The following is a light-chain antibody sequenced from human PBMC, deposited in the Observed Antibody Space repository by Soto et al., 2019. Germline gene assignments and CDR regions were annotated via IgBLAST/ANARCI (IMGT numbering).Light chain of an antibody. V-gene: IGKV1-5*01. J-gene: IGKJ1*01. CDR3: KQYNSYSQT. Sequence: DIRMTQSPSTLSAFVGDRVTITCRASQSISLSLAWYQQKPGKAPDLLISDASNLERGVPSRFSGSGSGTEFTLTISSLQPDDFATYYCKQYNSYSQTFGQGTKVDIK. CDR1: QSISLS. CDR2: DAS.